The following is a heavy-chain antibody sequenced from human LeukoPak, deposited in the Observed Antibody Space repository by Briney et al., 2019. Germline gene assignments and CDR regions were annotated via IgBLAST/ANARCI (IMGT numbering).Heavy chain of an antibody. CDR3: AREDSSGWPAGWFDP. V-gene: IGHV1-2*02. Sequence: ASVKVSCKASGYTFTGYYMHWVRQAPGQGLEWMGWINPNSGGTNYAQKFQGRVTMTRDTSISTAYMELSRLRSDDTAVYYCAREDSSGWPAGWFDPWGQGTLVTVPS. J-gene: IGHJ5*02. CDR1: GYTFTGYY. D-gene: IGHD6-19*01. CDR2: INPNSGGT.